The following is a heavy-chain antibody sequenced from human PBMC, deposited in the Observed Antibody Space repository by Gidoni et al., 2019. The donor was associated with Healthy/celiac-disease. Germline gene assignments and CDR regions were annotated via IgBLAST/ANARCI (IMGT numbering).Heavy chain of an antibody. CDR3: ARDHQLPYSDQTGLVDY. J-gene: IGHJ4*02. CDR1: GFPFSSYG. V-gene: IGHV3-33*01. Sequence: QVQLVESGGGVVQPGRSLRLSCAASGFPFSSYGMHWVRQAPGKGLEWVAVIWYDGSNKYYADSVKGRFTISRDNSKNTLYLQMNSLRAEDTAVYYCARDHQLPYSDQTGLVDYWGQGTLVTVSS. CDR2: IWYDGSNK. D-gene: IGHD2-2*01.